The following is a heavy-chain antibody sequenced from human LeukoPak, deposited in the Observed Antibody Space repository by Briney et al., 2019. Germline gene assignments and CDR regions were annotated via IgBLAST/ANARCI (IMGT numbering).Heavy chain of an antibody. CDR1: GFTFSTSG. J-gene: IGHJ4*02. D-gene: IGHD1-26*01. V-gene: IGHV3-23*01. Sequence: GGSLRLSCAVSGFTFSTSGMNWVRQAPGKGLEWVSSISAGGGYTYYADSVKGRFTISRDNLRNTLNLQMNSLSVEDTAVYYCANGTSNFDSWGQGTLVTVSA. CDR2: ISAGGGYT. CDR3: ANGTSNFDS.